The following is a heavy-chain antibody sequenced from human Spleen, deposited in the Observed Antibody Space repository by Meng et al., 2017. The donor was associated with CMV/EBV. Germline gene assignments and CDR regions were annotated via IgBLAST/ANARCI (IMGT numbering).Heavy chain of an antibody. CDR3: AREVVGGALDY. CDR1: GYTFSNFG. V-gene: IGHV1-18*01. J-gene: IGHJ4*02. D-gene: IGHD1-26*01. Sequence: ASVKVSCKASGYTFSNFGISWVRQAPGQGLEWMGWISAQKDNTKYAQKVQGRVTMTTDTSTSTVYMELSSLRSEDTAVYYCAREVVGGALDYWGQGTLVTVSS. CDR2: ISAQKDNT.